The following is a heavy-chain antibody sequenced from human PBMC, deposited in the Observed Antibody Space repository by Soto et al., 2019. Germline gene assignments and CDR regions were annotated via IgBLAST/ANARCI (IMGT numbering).Heavy chain of an antibody. J-gene: IGHJ4*02. CDR3: ARDDPGYSSSWYY. CDR2: ISYDGSNK. Sequence: SCKASGGTFSSYAMHWVRQAPGKGLEWVAVISYDGSNKYYADSVKGRFTISRDNSKNTLYLQMNSLRAEDTAVYYCARDDPGYSSSWYYWGQGTLVTVSS. V-gene: IGHV3-30-3*01. D-gene: IGHD6-13*01. CDR1: GGTFSSYA.